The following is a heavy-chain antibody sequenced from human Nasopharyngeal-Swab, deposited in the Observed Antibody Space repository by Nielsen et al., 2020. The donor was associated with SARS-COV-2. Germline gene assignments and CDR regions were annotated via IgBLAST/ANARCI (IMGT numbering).Heavy chain of an antibody. J-gene: IGHJ3*02. D-gene: IGHD3-22*01. CDR1: GYTFTSYA. V-gene: IGHV1-3*01. CDR2: INAGNGNT. Sequence: ASVKVSCKASGYTFTSYAMHWVRQAPGQRLEWMGWINAGNGNTKYSQKFQGRVTITRDTSASTAYMELSRLRSDDTAVYYCARGSGPHYYDSPDAFDIWGQGTMVTVSS. CDR3: ARGSGPHYYDSPDAFDI.